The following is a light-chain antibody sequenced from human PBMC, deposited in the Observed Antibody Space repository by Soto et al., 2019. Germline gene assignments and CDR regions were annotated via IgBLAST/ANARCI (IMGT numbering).Light chain of an antibody. CDR3: SSYAGSNNFV. V-gene: IGLV2-8*01. CDR2: EVS. J-gene: IGLJ1*01. CDR1: SSDVGGYNY. Sequence: QSVLTRPPSASGYPGQSVSISCTGTSSDVGGYNYVSWYQQHPGKAPKLMIYEVSKRPSGVPDRFSGSKSGNTASLTVSGLQAEDEADYYCSSYAGSNNFVFGTGTKVTVL.